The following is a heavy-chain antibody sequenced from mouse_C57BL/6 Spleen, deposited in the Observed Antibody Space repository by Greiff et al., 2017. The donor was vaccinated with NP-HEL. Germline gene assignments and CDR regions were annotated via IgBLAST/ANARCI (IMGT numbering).Heavy chain of an antibody. V-gene: IGHV6-3*01. J-gene: IGHJ1*03. CDR3: TGYYDGSSPYGYFDV. CDR1: GFTFTNYW. CDR2: IIFRSGNSAS. Sequence: VQLLQSGAGLVQPGGSMKLSCVASGFTFTNYWINWVRQSPEPGLEWIAQIIFRSGNSASHYAESVKGRFTSSREDSKSSAYLQMNNLRAEVTGKYYCTGYYDGSSPYGYFDVWGTGTTVTVSS. D-gene: IGHD1-1*01.